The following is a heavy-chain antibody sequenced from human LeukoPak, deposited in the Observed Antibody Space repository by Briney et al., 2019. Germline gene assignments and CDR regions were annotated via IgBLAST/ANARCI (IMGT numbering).Heavy chain of an antibody. V-gene: IGHV4-4*02. CDR1: GGSVINTNW. CDR2: VNLQGST. CDR3: ARAHTSSWYMDY. J-gene: IGHJ4*02. Sequence: SETLSLTCGVSGGSVINTNWWTWVRQPPGKGLEWIGEVNLQGSTNYNPSLKSRVAISVDKSENHISLKLTSVTAADTAVYYCARAHTSSWYMDYWGQGTLVTVS. D-gene: IGHD6-13*01.